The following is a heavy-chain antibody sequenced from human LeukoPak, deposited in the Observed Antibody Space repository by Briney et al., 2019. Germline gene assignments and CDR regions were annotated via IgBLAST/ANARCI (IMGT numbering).Heavy chain of an antibody. CDR1: GYTFTSYG. CDR3: ARQRGTIVVVPAAPQLPLDY. Sequence: ASVKVSCKASGYTFTSYGISWVRQGPGQGLEWMGWISAYNGNTNYAQKLQGTVTMTTDTSTSTAYMELRSLRSDDTAVYYCARQRGTIVVVPAAPQLPLDYWGQGTLVTVSS. V-gene: IGHV1-18*04. CDR2: ISAYNGNT. D-gene: IGHD2-2*01. J-gene: IGHJ4*02.